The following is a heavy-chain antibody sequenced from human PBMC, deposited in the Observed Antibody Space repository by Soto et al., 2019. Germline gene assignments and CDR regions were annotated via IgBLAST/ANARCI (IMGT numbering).Heavy chain of an antibody. CDR2: IKQEGREK. CDR3: AKAPHIKVVPAAIRVNWFDP. Sequence: GGSLRLSCSASGFTFSTYWMSWVRQAPGKGLGWVANIKQEGREKSYVDSVKGRFTISRDNAKNSLYLQMNSLRAEDTAVYYCAKAPHIKVVPAAIRVNWFDPWGQGTLVTVSS. J-gene: IGHJ5*02. CDR1: GFTFSTYW. D-gene: IGHD2-2*02. V-gene: IGHV3-7*03.